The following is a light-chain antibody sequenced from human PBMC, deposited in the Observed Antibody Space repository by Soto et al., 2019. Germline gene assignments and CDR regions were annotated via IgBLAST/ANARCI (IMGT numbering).Light chain of an antibody. CDR2: GAS. J-gene: IGKJ2*01. Sequence: EIVMTQSPATLSVSPGERATLSCRASQSVSSNLAWYQQKPGQAPRLLIYGASARATGIPARFSSSGSGTEFTLTCSSLQPEDFAFYYCQHRRTFGQGTKLEIK. V-gene: IGKV3-15*01. CDR1: QSVSSN. CDR3: QHRRT.